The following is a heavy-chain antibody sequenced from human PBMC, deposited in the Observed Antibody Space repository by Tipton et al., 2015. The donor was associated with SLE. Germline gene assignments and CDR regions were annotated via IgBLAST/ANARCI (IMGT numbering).Heavy chain of an antibody. CDR2: ISYDGSNK. V-gene: IGHV3-30-3*01. D-gene: IGHD3-3*01. Sequence: RSLRLSCAASGFTFSSYAMHWVRQAPGKGLEWVAVISYDGSNKYYADSVKGRFSISRDNSKNTLYLQMNSLRAEDTAVYYCARDRRVQFLEWFLDYCGQGTLVTVSS. CDR3: ARDRRVQFLEWFLDY. CDR1: GFTFSSYA. J-gene: IGHJ4*02.